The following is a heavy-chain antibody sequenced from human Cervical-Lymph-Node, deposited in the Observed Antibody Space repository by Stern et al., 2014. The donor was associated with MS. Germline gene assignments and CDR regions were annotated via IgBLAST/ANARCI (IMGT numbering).Heavy chain of an antibody. CDR3: ARDYEDTSMLFDH. CDR2: ISYDGNHK. D-gene: IGHD2-8*01. CDR1: GFTFRSYG. J-gene: IGHJ4*02. V-gene: IGHV3-30*03. Sequence: VQLVESGGAVVQPGRSLRLSCAASGFTFRSYGMHWVRQAPGKGLEWVTVISYDGNHKYYAASVKGRFTSSRDNSKNTLHLQMNSVTPDDTAIYYCARDYEDTSMLFDHWGQGTLVTVSS.